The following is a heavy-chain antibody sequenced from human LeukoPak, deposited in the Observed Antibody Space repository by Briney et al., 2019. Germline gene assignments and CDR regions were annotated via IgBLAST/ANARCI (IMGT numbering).Heavy chain of an antibody. CDR3: ARSIKVGPEYSGYDENWFDP. J-gene: IGHJ5*02. Sequence: SETLSLTCTVSGGPISSSSYYWGWTRQPPGKGLEGIGSIYYSGSPYYNPSPKSRVTISVDTSKTQFSLKLSSVTAADTAVYYCARSIKVGPEYSGYDENWFDPWGQGTLVTVSS. CDR1: GGPISSSSYY. CDR2: IYYSGSP. V-gene: IGHV4-39*07. D-gene: IGHD5-12*01.